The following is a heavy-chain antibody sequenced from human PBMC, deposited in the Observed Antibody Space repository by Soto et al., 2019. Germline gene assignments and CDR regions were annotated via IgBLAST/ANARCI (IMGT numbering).Heavy chain of an antibody. J-gene: IGHJ4*02. CDR1: GFTFSTYG. CDR3: AKEYGSTWIDH. CDR2: MSYDGTKQ. V-gene: IGHV3-30*18. D-gene: IGHD6-13*01. Sequence: GGSLRLSCAASGFTFSTYGMHWVRQAPGKGLEWVAAMSYDGTKQYYVDSVKGRFTISRDNSRNTLFLQLNSLRDEDTAVYYCAKEYGSTWIDHWGQGTPVTVS.